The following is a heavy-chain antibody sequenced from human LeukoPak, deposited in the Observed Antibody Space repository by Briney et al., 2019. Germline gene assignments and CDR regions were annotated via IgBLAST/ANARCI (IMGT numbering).Heavy chain of an antibody. D-gene: IGHD3-22*01. V-gene: IGHV4-39*01. CDR3: ARQDYDSSGYYSLNYFDY. CDR1: GGSISSSTYY. J-gene: IGHJ4*02. Sequence: PSETLSLTCTVSGGSISSSTYYWGWIRQPPGKGLEWIGSIYYSGSTYYNPSLKSRVTISVDTSKNHFSLKLSSVTAADTAVYYCARQDYDSSGYYSLNYFDYWGQRTLVTVSS. CDR2: IYYSGST.